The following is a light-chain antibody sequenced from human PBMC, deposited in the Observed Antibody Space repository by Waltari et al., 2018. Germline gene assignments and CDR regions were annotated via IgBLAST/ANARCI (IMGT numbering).Light chain of an antibody. CDR2: GNY. V-gene: IGLV1-44*01. Sequence: QSVLTQPPSASGTPGQRVTISCSGSSSNIGSNSVNWYQQLPGTAPKLLIYGNYQRRPGVPDRVAGSKSGTSASLAISWLQSEDEADYYCAAWDDSLNGVVFGGGTKLTV. J-gene: IGLJ2*01. CDR1: SSNIGSNS. CDR3: AAWDDSLNGVV.